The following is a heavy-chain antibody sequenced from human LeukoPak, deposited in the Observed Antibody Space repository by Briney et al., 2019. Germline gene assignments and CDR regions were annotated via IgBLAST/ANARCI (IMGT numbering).Heavy chain of an antibody. CDR3: ARDTARHLRPLYGMDV. Sequence: GGSLRLSCAASGFTFSSYSMNWVRQAPGKGLEWVSSISSSSSYIYYADSVKGRFTISRDNAKNSLYLQMNSLRAEDTAVYYCARDTARHLRPLYGMDVWGQGTTVTVSS. CDR1: GFTFSSYS. J-gene: IGHJ6*02. CDR2: ISSSSSYI. V-gene: IGHV3-21*01.